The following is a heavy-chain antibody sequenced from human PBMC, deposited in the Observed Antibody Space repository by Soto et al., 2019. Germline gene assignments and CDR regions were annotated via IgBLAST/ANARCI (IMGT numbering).Heavy chain of an antibody. D-gene: IGHD2-2*01. CDR1: GGSFSGYY. CDR2: INHSGST. Sequence: LSLTCAVYGGSFSGYYWSWIRQPPGKGLEWIGEINHSGSTNYNPSLKSRVTISVDTSKNQFSLKLSSVTAADTAVYYCARGGVGYCSSTSCYPPFRYYYYYGMDVWGQGTTVTVSS. J-gene: IGHJ6*02. CDR3: ARGGVGYCSSTSCYPPFRYYYYYGMDV. V-gene: IGHV4-34*01.